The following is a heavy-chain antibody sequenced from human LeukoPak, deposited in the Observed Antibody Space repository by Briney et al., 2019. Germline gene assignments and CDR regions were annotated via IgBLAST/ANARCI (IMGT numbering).Heavy chain of an antibody. V-gene: IGHV1-24*01. CDR2: FDPEDGET. D-gene: IGHD3-10*01. J-gene: IGHJ5*02. CDR1: GYTLTELS. Sequence: ASVKVPCKVSGYTLTELSMHWVRQAPGKGLEWMGGFDPEDGETIYAQKFQGRVTMTEDTSTDTAYMELSSLRSEDTAVYYCATAGITMVRGVIIPSSWFDPWGQGTLVTVSS. CDR3: ATAGITMVRGVIIPSSWFDP.